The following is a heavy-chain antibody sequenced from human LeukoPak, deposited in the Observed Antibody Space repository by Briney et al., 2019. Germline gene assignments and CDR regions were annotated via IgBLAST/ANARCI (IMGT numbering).Heavy chain of an antibody. V-gene: IGHV4-59*01. D-gene: IGHD3-10*01. J-gene: IGHJ4*02. Sequence: SETLSLTCTVSGGSISSYYWSWIRQPPGKGLEWIGYIYYSGSTNYNPSLKSRVTISVDTSKNQFSLKLSSVTAADTAEYYCAREPYGSGTFDGWGQGTLVTVSA. CDR3: AREPYGSGTFDG. CDR2: IYYSGST. CDR1: GGSISSYY.